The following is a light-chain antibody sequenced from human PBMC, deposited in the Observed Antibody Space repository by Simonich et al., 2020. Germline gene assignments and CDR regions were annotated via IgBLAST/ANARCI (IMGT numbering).Light chain of an antibody. CDR3: CSYAGSYTWV. J-gene: IGLJ3*02. CDR1: SSDVGGYNY. Sequence: QSALTQPASVSGSPGQSITISCTGTSSDVGGYNYVSWYQQHPGKAPKLRIYDVSKRPSGVPDRFAGSKSGNTASLTISGLQAEDEADYYCCSYAGSYTWVFGGGTKLTVL. V-gene: IGLV2-11*01. CDR2: DVS.